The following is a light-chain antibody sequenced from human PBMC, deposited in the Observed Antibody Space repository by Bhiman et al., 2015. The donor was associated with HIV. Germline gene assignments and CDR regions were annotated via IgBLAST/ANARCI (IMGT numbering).Light chain of an antibody. CDR3: QSYDSSLNVYV. J-gene: IGLJ1*01. V-gene: IGLV2-8*01. CDR1: SNDVGAYNS. Sequence: QSALTQPPSASGSPGQSVTISCTGTSNDVGAYNSVSWYQQHPDKAPRLIIYEVNMRPSGAPDRFSGSKSGNTASLTIFGLQAEDEADYYCQSYDSSLNVYVFGTGTKVTVL. CDR2: EVN.